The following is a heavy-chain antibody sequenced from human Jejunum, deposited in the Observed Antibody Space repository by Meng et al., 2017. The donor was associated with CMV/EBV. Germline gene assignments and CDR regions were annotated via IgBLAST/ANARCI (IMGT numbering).Heavy chain of an antibody. D-gene: IGHD2-21*02. CDR1: GGSLSSRNW. CDR2: IYHSGST. V-gene: IGHV4-4*03. Sequence: QVQLQESGPGLVKPPGTRSLTCAVSGGSLSSRNWWSWVRQPPGKGLEWIGEIYHSGSTNYNPSLKSRVTISVDESKNQFSLRLSSVTAADTAVYYCARVGAYCGGDCYHPRWGQGTLVTVSS. J-gene: IGHJ4*02. CDR3: ARVGAYCGGDCYHPR.